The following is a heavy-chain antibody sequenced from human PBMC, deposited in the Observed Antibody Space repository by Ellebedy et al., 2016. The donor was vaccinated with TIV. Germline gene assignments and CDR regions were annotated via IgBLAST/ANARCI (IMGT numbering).Heavy chain of an antibody. CDR3: AREDSCSGGSCSIQLFDY. D-gene: IGHD2-15*01. J-gene: IGHJ4*02. Sequence: AASVKVSCKASGYTFTSYDINWVRQAPGQGLEWMGWISAYNGNTNYAQKLQGRVTMTTDTSTSTAYMELRSLRSDDTAVYYCAREDSCSGGSCSIQLFDYWGQGTLVTVSS. CDR2: ISAYNGNT. CDR1: GYTFTSYD. V-gene: IGHV1-18*01.